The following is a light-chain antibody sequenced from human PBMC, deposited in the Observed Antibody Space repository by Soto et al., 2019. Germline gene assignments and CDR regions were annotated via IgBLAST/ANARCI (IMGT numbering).Light chain of an antibody. CDR1: SSDIGSYDL. Sequence: QSALTQPASVSGSPGQSITISCNGTSSDIGSYDLLSWYQKHPGKAPKLMIYEVTKPPAGVSDRFSGSKSANTASLTISGLQAEDEADSYCRSFGRSGKIFGGGTQLTVL. V-gene: IGLV2-23*02. CDR3: RSFGRSGKI. CDR2: EVT. J-gene: IGLJ2*01.